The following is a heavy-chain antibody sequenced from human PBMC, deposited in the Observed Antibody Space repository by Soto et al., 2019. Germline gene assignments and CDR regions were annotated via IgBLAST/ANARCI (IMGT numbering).Heavy chain of an antibody. J-gene: IGHJ6*02. D-gene: IGHD2-15*01. V-gene: IGHV3-7*04. CDR3: ARDYVAYGMDV. CDR2: IKQDGSEK. CDR1: GFTPSSYW. Sequence: EVQLVESGGGLVQPGGSLRLSCEASGFTPSSYWMSWVRQAPGKGLEWVANIKQDGSEKYYVDSVKGRFTISRDNAKNYVYLQMNNLRAEDTAVYYCARDYVAYGMDVWGQGTTVTVSS.